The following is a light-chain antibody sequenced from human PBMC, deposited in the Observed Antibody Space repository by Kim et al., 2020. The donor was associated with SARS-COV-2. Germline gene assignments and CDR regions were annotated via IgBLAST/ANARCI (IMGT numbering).Light chain of an antibody. Sequence: SSELTQDPAVSVALGQTVRITCQGDSLRSYYASWYQQKPGQAPVLVIYDKNNRPSWIPDRFSGSSSGNTASLTITGAQAEDEADYYCNSRDSSGNHYVFG. CDR3: NSRDSSGNHYV. V-gene: IGLV3-19*01. J-gene: IGLJ1*01. CDR1: SLRSYY. CDR2: DKN.